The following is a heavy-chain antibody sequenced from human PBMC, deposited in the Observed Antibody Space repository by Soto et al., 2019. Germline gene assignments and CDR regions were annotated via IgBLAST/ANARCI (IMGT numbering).Heavy chain of an antibody. J-gene: IGHJ4*02. CDR2: IIPILGIA. CDR1: GGTFSSYT. Sequence: QVQLVQSGAEVKKPGSSVKVSCKASGGTFSSYTISWVRQAPGQGLEWMGRIIPILGIANYAQKFQGSVPIPADKSTSTAYMELSSLRSEETAVYYCARDVWEEKITYCTNGVCYTVSSWVQGTLVTVSS. V-gene: IGHV1-69*08. D-gene: IGHD2-8*01. CDR3: ARDVWEEKITYCTNGVCYTVSS.